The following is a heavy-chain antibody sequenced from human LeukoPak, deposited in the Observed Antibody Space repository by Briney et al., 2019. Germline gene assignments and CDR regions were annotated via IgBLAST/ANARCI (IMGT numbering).Heavy chain of an antibody. V-gene: IGHV3-15*01. D-gene: IGHD3-10*01. CDR2: IKSKTDGGTT. Sequence: PGGSLKLSCAASGFAFSGSTVHWVRQAPGKGLEWVGRIKSKTDGGTTDYTAPVKGRFTISRDDSKNTLYLQMNSLKTVDTAVYYCTTGPFDYYGSASYLANGMDVWGQGTTVTVSS. CDR3: TTGPFDYYGSASYLANGMDV. CDR1: GFAFSGST. J-gene: IGHJ6*02.